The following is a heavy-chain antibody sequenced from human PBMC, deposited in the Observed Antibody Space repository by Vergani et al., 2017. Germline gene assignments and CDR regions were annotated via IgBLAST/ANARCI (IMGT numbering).Heavy chain of an antibody. J-gene: IGHJ4*02. V-gene: IGHV1-3*01. CDR1: RYTFTSYA. CDR3: AREGFYDYVWGSYRLRGGYYFDY. D-gene: IGHD3-16*02. Sequence: QVQLVQSGAEVKKPGASVKVSCKASRYTFTSYAMHWVRQAPGQRLEWRGWINAGNGNTKYSQKFQGRVTITRDTSASTAYMELSSLRSEDTAVYYCAREGFYDYVWGSYRLRGGYYFDYWGQGTLVTVSS. CDR2: INAGNGNT.